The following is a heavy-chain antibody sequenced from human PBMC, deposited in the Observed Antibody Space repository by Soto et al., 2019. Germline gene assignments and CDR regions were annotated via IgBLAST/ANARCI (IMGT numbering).Heavy chain of an antibody. CDR2: ISSSSSTI. J-gene: IGHJ6*02. CDR1: GFTFSSYS. D-gene: IGHD6-13*01. Sequence: EVQLVESGGGLVQPGGSLRLSCAASGFTFSSYSTNRVRQAPGKGLEWVSYISSSSSTIYYADSVKGRFTISRDNAKNSLYLQMNSLRDEDTAVYYWASGSSWYVTRWPYGTDVWGQGTTVTVSS. CDR3: ASGSSWYVTRWPYGTDV. V-gene: IGHV3-48*02.